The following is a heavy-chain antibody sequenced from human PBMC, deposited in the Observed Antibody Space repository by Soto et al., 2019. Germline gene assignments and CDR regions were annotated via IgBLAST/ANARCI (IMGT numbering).Heavy chain of an antibody. J-gene: IGHJ4*02. D-gene: IGHD3-22*01. CDR2: IYYSGGT. CDR3: ASWYYYDSSGYFRDY. Sequence: SETLSLTCTVSGGSISSGDYYWSWIRQPPGKGLEWIGYIYYSGGTYYNPSLKSRVTISVDTSKNQFSLKLSSVTAADTAVYYCASWYYYDSSGYFRDYWGQGTLVTVSS. CDR1: GGSISSGDYY. V-gene: IGHV4-30-4*01.